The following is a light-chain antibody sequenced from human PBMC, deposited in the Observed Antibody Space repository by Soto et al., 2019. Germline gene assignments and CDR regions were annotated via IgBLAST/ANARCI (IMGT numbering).Light chain of an antibody. Sequence: DIQMTQSPSTLSASVGDRVTITCRASQSISSWLSWYQQKPGKAPKLLIYKASSLESGVPSRFSGSGSGTEFTLNISSLQPDDFATYYCQQYNSYPWTFGQGTKVDI. J-gene: IGKJ1*01. CDR3: QQYNSYPWT. CDR1: QSISSW. CDR2: KAS. V-gene: IGKV1-5*03.